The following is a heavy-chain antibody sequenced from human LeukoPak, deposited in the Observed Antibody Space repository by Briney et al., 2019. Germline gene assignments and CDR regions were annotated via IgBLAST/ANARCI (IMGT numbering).Heavy chain of an antibody. V-gene: IGHV3-74*01. CDR2: INPGGSSI. CDR1: GFTFSSYW. Sequence: GGSLRLSCAASGFTFSSYWMHWVRQVPGKGLVWVARINPGGSSITYADSVKGRFTISRDNSKNTLYLQMNSLRAEDTAVYYCAKSRFPAATSVLRYYGYWGQGTLVTVSS. CDR3: AKSRFPAATSVLRYYGY. J-gene: IGHJ4*02. D-gene: IGHD3-9*01.